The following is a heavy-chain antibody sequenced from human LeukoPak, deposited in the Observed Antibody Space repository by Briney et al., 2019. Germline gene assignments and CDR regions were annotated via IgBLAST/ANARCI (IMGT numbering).Heavy chain of an antibody. CDR3: ARDQRDVVAY. D-gene: IGHD2-2*01. J-gene: IGHJ4*02. CDR2: INPSGGST. V-gene: IGHV1-46*01. CDR1: GYTFTSYY. Sequence: GASVKVSCKASGYTFTSYYMHWVRQAPGQGLEWMGIINPSGGSTSYAQKFQGRVTITRDTSARTAYMELSSLRSEDTAVYYCARDQRDVVAYWGQGTLVTVSS.